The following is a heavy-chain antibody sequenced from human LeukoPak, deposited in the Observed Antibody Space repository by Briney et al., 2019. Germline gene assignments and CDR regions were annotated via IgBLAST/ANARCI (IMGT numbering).Heavy chain of an antibody. Sequence: ASVKVSCKASGYTFTGYYMYWVRQAPGQGLEWMGWINPNSGGTNYAQKFQGRVTMTRDTSISTAYMELSRLRSDDTAVYYCARDRALLWFGENDAFDIWGQGIMVTVSS. V-gene: IGHV1-2*02. D-gene: IGHD3-10*01. CDR1: GYTFTGYY. J-gene: IGHJ3*02. CDR2: INPNSGGT. CDR3: ARDRALLWFGENDAFDI.